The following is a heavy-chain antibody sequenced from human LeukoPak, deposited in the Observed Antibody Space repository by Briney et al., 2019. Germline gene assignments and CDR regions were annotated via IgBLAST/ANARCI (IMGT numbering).Heavy chain of an antibody. J-gene: IGHJ4*02. D-gene: IGHD6-13*01. V-gene: IGHV3-74*01. Sequence: PGGSLRLSCAASGFTFSSYWMYWVRQAPGKGLVWVSRINSDGSSTNYADSVKGRFTISRDNAKNSLYLQMNSLRAEDTAVYYCARDPLGQQLVRRPAGFDYWGQGTLVTVSS. CDR2: INSDGSST. CDR1: GFTFSSYW. CDR3: ARDPLGQQLVRRPAGFDY.